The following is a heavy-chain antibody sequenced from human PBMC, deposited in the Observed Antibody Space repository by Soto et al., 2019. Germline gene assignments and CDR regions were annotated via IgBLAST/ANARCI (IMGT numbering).Heavy chain of an antibody. J-gene: IGHJ3*02. Sequence: TLSLTCTVSRGSINSGAYYWSWIRQHPGKGLEWIAYIYNSATTHYNPSLKSRITISLDTSKNQFSLKLSSVTAADTAVYYCARGGTTVITFAFDIWGQGTMVTVSS. V-gene: IGHV4-31*03. D-gene: IGHD4-17*01. CDR3: ARGGTTVITFAFDI. CDR1: RGSINSGAYY. CDR2: IYNSATT.